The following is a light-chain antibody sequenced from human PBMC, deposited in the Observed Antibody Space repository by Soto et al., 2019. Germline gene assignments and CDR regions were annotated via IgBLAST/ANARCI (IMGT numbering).Light chain of an antibody. CDR3: SSYTSSSIVV. V-gene: IGLV2-14*01. CDR2: EVS. J-gene: IGLJ2*01. Sequence: QSALTQPASVSGSPGQSITISCTGTSSDVGGYNYVSWYQQHPGKAPKLMIYEVSNRPSGVSNRFSGSKSGNKASLTISGLQAEDEADYYCSSYTSSSIVVFGGGTKLTVL. CDR1: SSDVGGYNY.